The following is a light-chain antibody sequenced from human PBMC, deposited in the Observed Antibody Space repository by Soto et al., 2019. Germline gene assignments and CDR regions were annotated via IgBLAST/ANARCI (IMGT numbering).Light chain of an antibody. CDR3: AAWDDSLSGYV. Sequence: QSVLTQPPSASWTPGQRVTISCSGSSSNIGSNYVYWYQQLPGTAPKLLIYSNNQRPSGVPDRSSGSKSGTSASLAISGLRSEDEADYYCAAWDDSLSGYVFGTGTKVTVL. CDR1: SSNIGSNY. CDR2: SNN. V-gene: IGLV1-47*02. J-gene: IGLJ1*01.